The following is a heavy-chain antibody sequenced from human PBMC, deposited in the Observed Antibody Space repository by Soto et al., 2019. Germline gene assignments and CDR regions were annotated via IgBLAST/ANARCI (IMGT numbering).Heavy chain of an antibody. Sequence: EVQLLESGGGLVQPGGSLRLSCAASGFTFSSYAMSWVRQAPAKGLEWVSAISGSGGSTYYADSVKGRFTISRDNSKNTLYLQMNSLRAEDTAVYYCAKDSSSSWYSMVGHDAFDIWGQGTMVTVSS. CDR1: GFTFSSYA. D-gene: IGHD6-13*01. J-gene: IGHJ3*02. CDR3: AKDSSSSWYSMVGHDAFDI. CDR2: ISGSGGST. V-gene: IGHV3-23*01.